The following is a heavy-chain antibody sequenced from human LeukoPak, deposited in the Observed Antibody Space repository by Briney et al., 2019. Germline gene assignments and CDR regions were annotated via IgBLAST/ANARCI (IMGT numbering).Heavy chain of an antibody. CDR3: AEQPISVGYSSSWYDY. V-gene: IGHV4-59*04. D-gene: IGHD6-13*01. CDR1: GGSISSYY. J-gene: IGHJ4*02. CDR2: IYHSGST. Sequence: SETLSLTCTVSGGSISSYYWSWIRQPPGKGLEWIGYIYHSGSTYYNPSLKSRVTISVDTSKNQFSLKLSSVTAADTAVYYCAEQPISVGYSSSWYDYWGQGTLVTVSS.